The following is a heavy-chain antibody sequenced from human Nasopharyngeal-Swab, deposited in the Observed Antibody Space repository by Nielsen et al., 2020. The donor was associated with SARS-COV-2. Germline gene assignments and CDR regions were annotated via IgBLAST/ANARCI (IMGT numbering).Heavy chain of an antibody. CDR3: AKPYYDMLTGYYIGAFDI. V-gene: IGHV3-9*01. CDR1: GFTFDDYA. J-gene: IGHJ3*02. D-gene: IGHD3-9*01. CDR2: ISWNSGSI. Sequence: SLKISCAASGFTFDDYAMHWVRQAPGKGLEWVSGISWNSGSIGYADSVKGRFTISRDNAKNSLYLQMNSLRAEDTALYYCAKPYYDMLTGYYIGAFDIWGQGTMVTVSS.